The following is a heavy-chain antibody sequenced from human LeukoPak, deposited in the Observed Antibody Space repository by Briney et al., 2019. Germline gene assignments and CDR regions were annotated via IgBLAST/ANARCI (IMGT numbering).Heavy chain of an antibody. CDR3: AREDYRGTFFFDY. Sequence: GESLKISCKGSGYNFISYWIGWVRQMPGKGLEWMGIIYPSDSHTRYSPSFEGQVTLSVDKSISTAYLQWSSLKASDTALYYCAREDYRGTFFFDYWGQGSLVTVSS. CDR2: IYPSDSHT. J-gene: IGHJ4*02. V-gene: IGHV5-51*01. D-gene: IGHD4-23*01. CDR1: GYNFISYW.